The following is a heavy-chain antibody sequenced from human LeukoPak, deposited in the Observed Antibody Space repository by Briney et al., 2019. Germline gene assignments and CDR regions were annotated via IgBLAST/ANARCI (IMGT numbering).Heavy chain of an antibody. D-gene: IGHD4-11*01. J-gene: IGHJ3*02. CDR2: ISGDGGRT. CDR3: AKDFGRGIYSAFDI. Sequence: PGGSLRLSCAASGFTFDDYAMRWVRQAPGKGLEWVSLISGDGGRTYYADSVKGRFTISRDNSKNSLYLQMNSLRTEDTALYYCAKDFGRGIYSAFDIWGQGTMVTVSS. V-gene: IGHV3-43*02. CDR1: GFTFDDYA.